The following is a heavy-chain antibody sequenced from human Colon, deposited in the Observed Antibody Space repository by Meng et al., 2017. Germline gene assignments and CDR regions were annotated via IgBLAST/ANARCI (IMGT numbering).Heavy chain of an antibody. CDR2: IYHSGST. D-gene: IGHD5-18*01. CDR1: GGSISSSNW. Sequence: VLLQGPGPRLVKPSGTLSRNCAVSGGSISSSNWVSWVRQPPGKGLEWIGEIYHSGSTNYNPSLKSRVTISVDKSKNQFSLKLSSVTAADTAVYYCARVRLDTAMVTLDYWGQGTLVTVSS. J-gene: IGHJ4*02. V-gene: IGHV4-4*02. CDR3: ARVRLDTAMVTLDY.